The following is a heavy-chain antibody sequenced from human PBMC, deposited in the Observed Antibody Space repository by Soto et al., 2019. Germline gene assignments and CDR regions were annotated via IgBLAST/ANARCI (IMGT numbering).Heavy chain of an antibody. CDR2: IWYDGRDT. CDR3: AKDDTDGFGPYNWFDP. V-gene: IGHV3-33*06. Sequence: GGSLSLSCAASGFTFSSYGMHWVRQAPGKGLEWVAVIWYDGRDTYYADSVKGRFTISRDNSKNTLYLQMNSLRAEDTAVYYCAKDDTDGFGPYNWFDPWGQGTLVTVSS. J-gene: IGHJ5*02. D-gene: IGHD3-10*01. CDR1: GFTFSSYG.